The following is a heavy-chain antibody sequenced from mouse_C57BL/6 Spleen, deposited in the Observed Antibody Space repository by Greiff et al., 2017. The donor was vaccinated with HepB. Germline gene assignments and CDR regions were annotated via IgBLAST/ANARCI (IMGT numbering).Heavy chain of an antibody. CDR3: ARSGLRRGFAY. V-gene: IGHV1-18*01. CDR1: GYTFTDYN. Sequence: DVQLQESGPELVKPGASVKIPCKASGYTFTDYNMDWVKQSHGKSLEWIGDINPNNGGTIYNQKFKGKATLTVDKSSSTAYRRLRSLTSEDTAVYYCARSGLRRGFAYWGQGTLVTVSA. D-gene: IGHD2-4*01. CDR2: INPNNGGT. J-gene: IGHJ3*01.